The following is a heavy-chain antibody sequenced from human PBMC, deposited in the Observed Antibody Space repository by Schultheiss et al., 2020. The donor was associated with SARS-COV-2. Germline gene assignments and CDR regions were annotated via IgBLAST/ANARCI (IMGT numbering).Heavy chain of an antibody. J-gene: IGHJ4*02. D-gene: IGHD3-10*01. V-gene: IGHV4-34*01. CDR2: INPSRGT. Sequence: GSLRLSCAVNGESFSTYYWIWIRQPPGKGLDWIGEINPSRGTNYSPSLKSRVTISADTSKNEVSLKLSSVTAADTAMYYCARLYYYGSGSYLRSYWGQGTLVTVSS. CDR1: GESFSTYY. CDR3: ARLYYYGSGSYLRSY.